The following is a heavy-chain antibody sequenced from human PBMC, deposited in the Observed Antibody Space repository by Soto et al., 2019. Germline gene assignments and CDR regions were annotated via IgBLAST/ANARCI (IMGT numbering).Heavy chain of an antibody. CDR3: ARDAYGDYFDY. V-gene: IGHV4-59*01. D-gene: IGHD4-17*01. CDR2: IYYSGST. J-gene: IGHJ4*02. CDR1: GGSISSYY. Sequence: SETLSLTCTVSGGSISSYYWSWIRQPPGKGLEWIGYIYYSGSTNYNPTLKSRVTISVDPSKNQFSLKLSSVTAADTAVYYCARDAYGDYFDYWGQGTLVTVSS.